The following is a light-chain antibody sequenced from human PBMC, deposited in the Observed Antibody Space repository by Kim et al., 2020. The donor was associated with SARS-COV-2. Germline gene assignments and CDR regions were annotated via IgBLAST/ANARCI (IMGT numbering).Light chain of an antibody. J-gene: IGLJ2*01. CDR1: SLRSYC. Sequence: ALGQTVRITCQGDSLRSYCASWYQQKPGQAPVLVIYGKNNRPSGIPDRFSGSSSGNTASLTITGAQAEDGADYYCNSRDSSGNHVVFGGGTQLTVL. V-gene: IGLV3-19*01. CDR3: NSRDSSGNHVV. CDR2: GKN.